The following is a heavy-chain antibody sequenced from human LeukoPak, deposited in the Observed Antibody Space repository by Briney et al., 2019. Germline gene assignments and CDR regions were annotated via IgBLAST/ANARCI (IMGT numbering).Heavy chain of an antibody. CDR3: ARLPWIQLWVTYYMDV. CDR1: GFTFSDYY. CDR2: ISSSGSTI. Sequence: GGSLRLSCAASGFTFSDYYMSWIRQAPGKGLEWVSYISSSGSTIYYADSAKGRFTISRDNAKNSLYLQMNSLRAEDTAVYYCARLPWIQLWVTYYMDVWGKGTTVTVSS. V-gene: IGHV3-11*01. D-gene: IGHD5-18*01. J-gene: IGHJ6*03.